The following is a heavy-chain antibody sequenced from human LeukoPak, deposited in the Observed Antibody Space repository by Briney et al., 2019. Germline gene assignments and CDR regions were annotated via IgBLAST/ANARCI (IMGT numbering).Heavy chain of an antibody. V-gene: IGHV4-59*01. J-gene: IGHJ4*02. CDR1: GGSISSYY. CDR3: ARGSYGDYEVLFDY. D-gene: IGHD4-17*01. CDR2: IYYSGST. Sequence: PSQTLSLTCTVSGGSISSYYWSWIRQPPGKGLERIGYIYYSGSTNYNPSLKSRVTISVDTSKNQFSLKLSSVTAADTAVYYCARGSYGDYEVLFDYWGQGTLVTVSS.